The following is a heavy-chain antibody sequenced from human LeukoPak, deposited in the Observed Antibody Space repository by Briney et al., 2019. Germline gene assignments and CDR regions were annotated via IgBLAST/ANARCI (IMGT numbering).Heavy chain of an antibody. D-gene: IGHD6-19*01. CDR1: GFTFSRYW. J-gene: IGHJ4*02. V-gene: IGHV3-74*01. CDR2: INSDGSST. CDR3: ARDVGSGWYHFDN. Sequence: AGSLRLSCAASGFTFSRYWMHWVRQAPGKGLVWVSRINSDGSSTTYADSVKGRFTISRDNAENTLYLQMNRLRVEDTAVYYCARDVGSGWYHFDNWGQGTLVTVSS.